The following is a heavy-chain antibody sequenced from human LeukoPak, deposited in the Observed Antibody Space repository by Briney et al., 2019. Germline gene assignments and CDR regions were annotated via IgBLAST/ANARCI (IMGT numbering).Heavy chain of an antibody. J-gene: IGHJ4*02. D-gene: IGHD3-22*01. V-gene: IGHV3-15*01. CDR2: ILSKSEGGTA. CDR1: GFTFTSYA. CDR3: TTESYDR. Sequence: GGSLRLSCAASGFTFTSYAMSWVRQAPGKGLEWVGRILSKSEGGTADYSSPVKGRFTISRDDSKNTLYLQMVSLKTEDTAIYYCTTESYDRWGQGTLVTVSS.